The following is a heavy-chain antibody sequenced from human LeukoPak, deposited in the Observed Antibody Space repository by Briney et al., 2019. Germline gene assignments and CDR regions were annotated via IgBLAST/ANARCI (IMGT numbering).Heavy chain of an antibody. D-gene: IGHD1-7*01. CDR2: IRDDGSTR. CDR1: GFTFSRYG. V-gene: IGHV3-30*02. Sequence: GGSLRLSCAASGFTFSRYGLHWVRQAPGKGLEWVAFIRDDGSTRYYADSVKGRFTVSRDNSKNTLYLQMDSLRTEDTAVYYCAKVPGTRIDYWGQGTLVTVSS. CDR3: AKVPGTRIDY. J-gene: IGHJ4*02.